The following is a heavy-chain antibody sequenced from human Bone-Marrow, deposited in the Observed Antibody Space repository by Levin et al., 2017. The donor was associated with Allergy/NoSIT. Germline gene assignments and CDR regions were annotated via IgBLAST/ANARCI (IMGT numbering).Heavy chain of an antibody. CDR2: IYNTGST. CDR3: ARAPRRCAGSCYSAPPDY. Sequence: SQTLSLTCIVSGGSIRNYYWSWMRQPPGKGLEWIGYIYNTGSTSYNPSLKSRVTMSVDTSKNQFSLNLNSVTAADTAVYYCARAPRRCAGSCYSAPPDYWGQGTLVTVSS. J-gene: IGHJ4*02. CDR1: GGSIRNYY. D-gene: IGHD2-15*01. V-gene: IGHV4-59*01.